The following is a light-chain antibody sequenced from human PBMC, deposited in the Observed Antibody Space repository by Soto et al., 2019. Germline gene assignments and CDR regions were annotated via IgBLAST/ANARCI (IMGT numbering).Light chain of an antibody. CDR1: NSNIGAGSH. J-gene: IGLJ3*02. Sequence: QSVLTQPPSVSGAPGQGVTISCTGSNSNIGAGSHVHWYQHFPGAAPRLLIYGNNNRPSGVPARFSASKSDTSASLAITGLQADDEADYYCQSFDNSLTHPVFGGGTQLTVL. CDR2: GNN. CDR3: QSFDNSLTHPV. V-gene: IGLV1-40*01.